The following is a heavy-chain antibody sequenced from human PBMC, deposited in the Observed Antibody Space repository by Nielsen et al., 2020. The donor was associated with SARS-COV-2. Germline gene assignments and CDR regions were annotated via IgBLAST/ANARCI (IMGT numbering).Heavy chain of an antibody. D-gene: IGHD6-13*01. V-gene: IGHV3-7*01. Sequence: GESLKISCAASKFTFSNYWMSWVRQAPGKGLEWVANINQDGSEKYYVDSVKGRFTISRDNAKKSLYLQMNSLRAEDTAVYYCAREQLVYFDYWGQGTLVTVSS. CDR1: KFTFSNYW. J-gene: IGHJ4*02. CDR3: AREQLVYFDY. CDR2: INQDGSEK.